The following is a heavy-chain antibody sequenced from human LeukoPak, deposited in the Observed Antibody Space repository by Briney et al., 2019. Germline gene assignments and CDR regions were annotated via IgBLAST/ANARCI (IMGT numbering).Heavy chain of an antibody. CDR1: GGSISSSSYY. CDR3: ARSELGKSFGY. Sequence: PSETLSLTCTVSGGSISSSSYYWGWIRQPPGKGLEWIGNIHYSGNTYYNPSLKNRVTISVDTSKSHFSLRLSSVTAADTAVYYCARSELGKSFGYWGQGTLVTVSS. D-gene: IGHD7-27*01. V-gene: IGHV4-39*01. J-gene: IGHJ4*02. CDR2: IHYSGNT.